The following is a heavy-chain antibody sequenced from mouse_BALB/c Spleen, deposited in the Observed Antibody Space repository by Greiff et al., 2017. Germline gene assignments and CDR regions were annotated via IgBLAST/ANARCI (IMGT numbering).Heavy chain of an antibody. CDR1: GFNIKDTY. CDR2: IDPANGNT. CDR3: ARVYYGYAMDY. J-gene: IGHJ4*01. Sequence: EVQLQQSGAELVKPGASVKLSCTASGFNIKDTYMHWVKQRPEQGLEWIGRIDPANGNTKYDPKFQGKATITADTSSNTAYLQLSSLTSEDTAVYYCARVYYGYAMDYWGQGTSVTVSS. V-gene: IGHV14-3*02. D-gene: IGHD2-1*01.